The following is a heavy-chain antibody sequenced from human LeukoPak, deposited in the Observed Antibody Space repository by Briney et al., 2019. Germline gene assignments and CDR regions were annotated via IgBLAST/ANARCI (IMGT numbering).Heavy chain of an antibody. Sequence: SETLSLTCTVSGGSISSSSYYWGWIRQPPGKGLEWIGSIYYSGSTYCNPSLKSRVTISVDTSKNQFSLKLSSVTAADTAVYYCARHENCSGGSCYSTPFDYWGQGTLVTVSS. J-gene: IGHJ4*02. D-gene: IGHD2-15*01. CDR2: IYYSGST. V-gene: IGHV4-39*01. CDR1: GGSISSSSYY. CDR3: ARHENCSGGSCYSTPFDY.